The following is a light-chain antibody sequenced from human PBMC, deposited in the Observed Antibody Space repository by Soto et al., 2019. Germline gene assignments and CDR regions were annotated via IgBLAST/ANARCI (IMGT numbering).Light chain of an antibody. CDR3: QQCAHSPLS. J-gene: IGKJ1*01. V-gene: IGKV3-20*01. CDR1: QSVTNNY. Sequence: EIVLTQSPGTLSLSPGERATISCRASQSVTNNYLAWYQQKPGQAPRLLIYDASNRATGIPDRFSGSGSETEFTLTISRLEPEDFAVYYCQQCAHSPLSFGQGTKVEIK. CDR2: DAS.